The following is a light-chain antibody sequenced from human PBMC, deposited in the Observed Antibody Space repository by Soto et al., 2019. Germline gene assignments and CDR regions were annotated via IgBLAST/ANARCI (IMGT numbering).Light chain of an antibody. Sequence: IQLTQSNSTLSASVGDRVTITFQASQSISSWLAWYQQKPGKAPKLLIYDASSLESGVPSRFSGSGSGTEFTLTISSLQPDDFATYYCQQYNSYWTFGQGTKVAIK. CDR1: QSISSW. J-gene: IGKJ1*01. V-gene: IGKV1-5*01. CDR3: QQYNSYWT. CDR2: DAS.